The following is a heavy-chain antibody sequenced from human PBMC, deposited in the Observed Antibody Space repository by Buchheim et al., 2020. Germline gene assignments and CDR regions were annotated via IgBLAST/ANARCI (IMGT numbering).Heavy chain of an antibody. Sequence: EVQLVESGGGLVKPGGSLRVSCAASGFTFSSYSMTWVRQVPGRGLEWVSSISSSSRDMVYADSVKGRFTISRDNAQNSLFLQMNSLRAEDTAVYYCAYGSGTYSSPYYFDSWGQGTL. D-gene: IGHD3-10*01. V-gene: IGHV3-21*06. J-gene: IGHJ4*02. CDR3: AYGSGTYSSPYYFDS. CDR2: ISSSSRDM. CDR1: GFTFSSYS.